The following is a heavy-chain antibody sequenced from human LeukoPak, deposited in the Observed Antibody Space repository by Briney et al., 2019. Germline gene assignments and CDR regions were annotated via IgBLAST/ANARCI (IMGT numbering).Heavy chain of an antibody. CDR2: IIPIFGTA. J-gene: IGHJ5*02. D-gene: IGHD2-2*01. Sequence: SVKVSCKASGYTFTSYAMNWVRQAPGQGLEWMGGIIPIFGTANYAQKFQGRVTITTDESTSTAYMELSSLRSEDTAVYYCAREGRCSSTSCSNWFDPWGQGTLVTVSS. CDR1: GYTFTSYA. V-gene: IGHV1-69*05. CDR3: AREGRCSSTSCSNWFDP.